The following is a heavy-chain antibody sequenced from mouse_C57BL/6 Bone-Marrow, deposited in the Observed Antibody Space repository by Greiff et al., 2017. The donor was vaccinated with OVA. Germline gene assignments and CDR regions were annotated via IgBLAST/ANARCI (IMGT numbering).Heavy chain of an antibody. CDR3: ARNYDYDEGFAY. V-gene: IGHV1-55*01. D-gene: IGHD2-4*01. J-gene: IGHJ3*01. Sequence: QVQLQQPGAELVKPGASVKMSCKASGYTFTSYWITWVKQRPGQGLEWIGDIYPGSGSTNYNEKFKSKATLTVDTSSSTAYMQLSSLTSEDSAVYYYARNYDYDEGFAYWGQGTLVTVSA. CDR1: GYTFTSYW. CDR2: IYPGSGST.